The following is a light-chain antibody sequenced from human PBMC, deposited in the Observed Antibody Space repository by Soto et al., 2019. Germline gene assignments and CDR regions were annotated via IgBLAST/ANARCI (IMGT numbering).Light chain of an antibody. Sequence: QSTLTQPASVSGSPGQSITISCTGTSSDVGSYSLVSWYQQHPGKAPKLMIYEGSKRPSGVSNRFSGSKSGNTASLTISGLQAEDESDYYCCSYAGTSWVFGTGTRSPS. J-gene: IGLJ1*01. V-gene: IGLV2-23*01. CDR1: SSDVGSYSL. CDR2: EGS. CDR3: CSYAGTSWV.